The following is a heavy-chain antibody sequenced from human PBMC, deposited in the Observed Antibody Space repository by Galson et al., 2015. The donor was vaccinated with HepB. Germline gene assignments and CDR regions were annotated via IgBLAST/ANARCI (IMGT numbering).Heavy chain of an antibody. J-gene: IGHJ4*02. CDR3: ARIAGSGTEGYYFHY. Sequence: PALVKPTQTLTLTCTVSGFSLSTSGIRVSWIRQPPGKALEWLARIDWDDDKFYSSSLKARLTISKDTSKNQVVLTMTNMDPVDTATYYCARIAGSGTEGYYFHYWGQGTLVTVSS. D-gene: IGHD6-13*01. CDR1: GFSLSTSGIR. V-gene: IGHV2-70*04. CDR2: IDWDDDK.